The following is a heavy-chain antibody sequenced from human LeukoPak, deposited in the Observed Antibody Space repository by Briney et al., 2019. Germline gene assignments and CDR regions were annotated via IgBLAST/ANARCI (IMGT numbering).Heavy chain of an antibody. CDR1: GGSFSGYY. J-gene: IGHJ4*02. CDR3: ARGQGQTGDPFYFDY. CDR2: INHSGST. Sequence: PSETLSLTCAVYGGSFSGYYWSWIRQPPGKGLEWIGEINHSGSTNYNPSLKSRVTISVDTSKNQFSLKLSSVTAADTAVYYCARGQGQTGDPFYFDYWGQGTLVTVSS. V-gene: IGHV4-34*01. D-gene: IGHD7-27*01.